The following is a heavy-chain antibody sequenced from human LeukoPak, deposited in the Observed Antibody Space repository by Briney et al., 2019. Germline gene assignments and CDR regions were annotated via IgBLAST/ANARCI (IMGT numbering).Heavy chain of an antibody. J-gene: IGHJ6*03. CDR1: GYTFTSYD. CDR2: MNPSSGNT. V-gene: IGHV1-8*01. D-gene: IGHD3-9*01. CDR3: ARGKRKVYDILTGYYAGHAPKNYYMDV. Sequence: ASVNVSCKASGYTFTSYDINWVRQATGQGLEWMGWMNPSSGNTVYAQKLQGRVTMTRSTSISTAYMELSSLRSEDTAVYYCARGKRKVYDILTGYYAGHAPKNYYMDVWGKGTTVTISS.